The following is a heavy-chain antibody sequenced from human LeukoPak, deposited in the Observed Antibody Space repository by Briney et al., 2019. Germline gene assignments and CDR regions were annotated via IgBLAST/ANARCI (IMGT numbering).Heavy chain of an antibody. CDR2: IYTSGST. D-gene: IGHD1-26*01. CDR1: GGSISSGSYY. CDR3: ARIVGGSYYYYYGMDV. Sequence: SQTLSLTCTVSGGSISSGSYYWSWIRQPAGKGLEWIGRIYTSGSTNYNPSLKSRVTISVDTSKNQFSLKLSSVTAADTAVYYCARIVGGSYYYYYGMDVWGQGTTVTGSS. V-gene: IGHV4-61*02. J-gene: IGHJ6*02.